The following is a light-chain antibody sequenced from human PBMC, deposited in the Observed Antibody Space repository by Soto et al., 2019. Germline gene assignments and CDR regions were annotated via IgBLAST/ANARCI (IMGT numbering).Light chain of an antibody. J-gene: IGKJ1*01. CDR1: QSVSSF. V-gene: IGKV3-11*01. Sequence: DIVLTQSPATLSLSPGERATLTCRASQSVSSFLAWYQQKPGQAPRLLIYGASIRATGIPARFSGSGSGTDFTLTISSREHEDFAVYYCQQRSNWPPWTFGQGTKVEIK. CDR2: GAS. CDR3: QQRSNWPPWT.